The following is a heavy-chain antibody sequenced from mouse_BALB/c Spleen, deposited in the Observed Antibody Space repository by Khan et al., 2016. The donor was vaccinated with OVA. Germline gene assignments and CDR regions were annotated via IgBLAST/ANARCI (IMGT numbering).Heavy chain of an antibody. CDR1: GFSLTSHG. CDR2: IWAGGST. Sequence: QVQLKESGPGLVAPSQSLSITCTVSGFSLTSHGVHWVRQPPGKGLEWLGVIWAGGSTNYNSALMSSLSISKDSSKSQVFLNMNSLQTDDTAMYYCARKREPDYFDYWGQGTTLTVSS. CDR3: ARKREPDYFDY. V-gene: IGHV2-9*02. J-gene: IGHJ2*01.